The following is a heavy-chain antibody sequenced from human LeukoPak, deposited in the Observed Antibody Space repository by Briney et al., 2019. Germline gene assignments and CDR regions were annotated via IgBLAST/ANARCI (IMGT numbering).Heavy chain of an antibody. D-gene: IGHD2-15*01. Sequence: GGSLRLSCAASGFAFSDFWMSWVRQAPGKGLEWVANIRHDGNAKNYVPSVRGRFTISRDDAKNSLYLQMNSLTVEDTAVYYCATSHDSAGNDWGQGTLVTVSS. CDR3: ATSHDSAGND. CDR2: IRHDGNAK. CDR1: GFAFSDFW. J-gene: IGHJ4*02. V-gene: IGHV3-7*01.